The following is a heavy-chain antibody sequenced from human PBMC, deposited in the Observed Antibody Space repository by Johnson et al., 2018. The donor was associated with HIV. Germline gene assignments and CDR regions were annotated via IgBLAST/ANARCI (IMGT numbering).Heavy chain of an antibody. Sequence: VQLVESGGGVVRPGGSLRLSCVASGFTLHDYDMNWVRQPPGKGLEWVSAISGSGGSTSYADSVKGRFNISRDNSKNTLYLQMNSLRAEDTAVYYCARGPTMMVVVFGAFHIWGQGTMVTVSS. CDR1: GFTLHDYD. CDR3: ARGPTMMVVVFGAFHI. J-gene: IGHJ3*02. V-gene: IGHV3-23*04. CDR2: ISGSGGST. D-gene: IGHD3-22*01.